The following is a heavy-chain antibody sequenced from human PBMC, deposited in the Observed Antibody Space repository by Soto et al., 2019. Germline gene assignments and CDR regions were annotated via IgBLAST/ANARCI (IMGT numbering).Heavy chain of an antibody. D-gene: IGHD5-12*01. CDR1: GGSISSGGYY. V-gene: IGHV4-31*03. CDR2: IYYSGST. Sequence: SETLSLTCTVSGGSISSGGYYGSWIRQHPGKGLEWIGYIYYSGSTYYNPSLKSRVTISVDTSKNQFSLKLSSVTAADTAVYYCARTLRATFDPWGQGTLVTVSS. J-gene: IGHJ5*02. CDR3: ARTLRATFDP.